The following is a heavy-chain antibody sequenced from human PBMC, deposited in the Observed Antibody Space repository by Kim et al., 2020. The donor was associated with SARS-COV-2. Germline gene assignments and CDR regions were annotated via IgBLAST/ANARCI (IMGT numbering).Heavy chain of an antibody. J-gene: IGHJ6*02. CDR2: ISGSGGST. V-gene: IGHV3-23*01. CDR1: GFTFSSYA. CDR3: ARTFRYCSGGSCYSAGMDG. Sequence: GGSLRLSCAASGFTFSSYAMSWVRQAPGKGLEWVSAISGSGGSTYYADSVKGRFTISRDNSKNTLYLQMNSLRAEDTAVYYCARTFRYCSGGSCYSAGMDGWGQGTTVTVSS. D-gene: IGHD2-15*01.